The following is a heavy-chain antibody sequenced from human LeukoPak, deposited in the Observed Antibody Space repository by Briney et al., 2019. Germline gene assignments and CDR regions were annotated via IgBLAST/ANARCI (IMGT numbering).Heavy chain of an antibody. J-gene: IGHJ4*02. CDR1: GYTFTGYY. V-gene: IGHV1-2*02. D-gene: IGHD2-8*01. CDR3: ARDSGYCTNGVCLRGYFDY. CDR2: INPNSGGT. Sequence: ASVKVSRKASGYTFTGYYMHWVRQAPGQGLEWMGWINPNSGGTNYAHKFQGRVTMTRDTSISTAYMELSRLRSDDTAVYYCARDSGYCTNGVCLRGYFDYWGQGTLVTVSS.